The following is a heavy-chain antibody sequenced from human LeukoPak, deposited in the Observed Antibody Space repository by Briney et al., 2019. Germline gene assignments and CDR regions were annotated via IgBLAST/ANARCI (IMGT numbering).Heavy chain of an antibody. V-gene: IGHV4-59*01. CDR1: GGSISSYY. CDR2: IYYSGST. J-gene: IGHJ4*02. Sequence: PSETLSLTCTVSGGSISSYYWSWLRQPPGKGLEWIGYIYYSGSTNYNPSLKSRVTISVDTSKNQFSLKLSSVTAADTAVYYCARATFEGLIDYWGQGTLVTVSS. CDR3: ARATFEGLIDY. D-gene: IGHD3-9*01.